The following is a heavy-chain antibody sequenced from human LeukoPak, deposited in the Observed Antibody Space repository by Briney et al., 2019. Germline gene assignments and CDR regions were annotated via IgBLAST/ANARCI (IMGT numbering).Heavy chain of an antibody. CDR1: GGTFSSYA. V-gene: IGHV1-69*04. CDR3: ARGATYAYYFDF. CDR2: IIPILGIA. D-gene: IGHD1-26*01. J-gene: IGHJ4*02. Sequence: GASVKVSCKASGGTFSSYAISWVRQAPGQGLEWMGRIIPILGIANYAQKFQGRVTITADKSTSTAYMELSSLRSEDTAVYYCARGATYAYYFDFWGQGSLVTVSS.